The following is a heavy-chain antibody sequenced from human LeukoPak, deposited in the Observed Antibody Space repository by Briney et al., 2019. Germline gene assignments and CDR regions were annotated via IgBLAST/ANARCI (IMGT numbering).Heavy chain of an antibody. Sequence: GGSLRLSCAASGFTFSDYYMSWIRQAPGKGLEWVSYISSSGSPIYYADSVKGRFTISRDSARNSLYLQMNSLRAEDTAVYYCARSTYRLLPTNFDYWGQGTLVTVSS. J-gene: IGHJ4*02. CDR1: GFTFSDYY. D-gene: IGHD2-2*01. CDR2: ISSSGSPI. V-gene: IGHV3-11*01. CDR3: ARSTYRLLPTNFDY.